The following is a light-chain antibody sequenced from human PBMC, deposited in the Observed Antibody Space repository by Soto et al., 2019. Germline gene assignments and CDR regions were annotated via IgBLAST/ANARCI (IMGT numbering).Light chain of an antibody. CDR2: EVS. Sequence: QSALTQAASVSGSPGQSITISCTGTSSDIGGSDYVSWYQKHPGKAPKVIIYEVSDRPSGVSDRFSGSKSGNTASLTISGLQAEDEADYYGSSYVTSGTLVFGGGTKLTVL. V-gene: IGLV2-14*01. CDR3: SSYVTSGTLV. J-gene: IGLJ3*02. CDR1: SSDIGGSDY.